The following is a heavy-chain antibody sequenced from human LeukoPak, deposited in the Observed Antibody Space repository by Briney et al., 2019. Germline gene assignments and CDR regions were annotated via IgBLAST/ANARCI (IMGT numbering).Heavy chain of an antibody. J-gene: IGHJ5*02. CDR2: VHYSGIT. Sequence: NPSETLSLTCTVAGDSISSHYWNWIRQPPGKGLEWIGCVHYSGITYHSPSLKSRVAISLNTSENQFSLTLNSVTAADTAMYYCARDTYDYYFDPWGQGTLVTVSS. V-gene: IGHV4-59*11. D-gene: IGHD5-12*01. CDR1: GDSISSHY. CDR3: ARDTYDYYFDP.